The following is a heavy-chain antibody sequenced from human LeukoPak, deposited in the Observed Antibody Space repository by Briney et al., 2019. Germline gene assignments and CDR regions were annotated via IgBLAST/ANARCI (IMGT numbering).Heavy chain of an antibody. Sequence: PSETLSLTCTVSGGSISSYYWSWIRQPPGKGLEWIGYIHYSGSTNYNPSLKSRVTISVDTSKDQFSLKLSSVTAADMAVYYCARDLRYSSGWYDWYFDLWGRGTLVTVSS. CDR3: ARDLRYSSGWYDWYFDL. V-gene: IGHV4-59*01. J-gene: IGHJ2*01. D-gene: IGHD6-19*01. CDR1: GGSISSYY. CDR2: IHYSGST.